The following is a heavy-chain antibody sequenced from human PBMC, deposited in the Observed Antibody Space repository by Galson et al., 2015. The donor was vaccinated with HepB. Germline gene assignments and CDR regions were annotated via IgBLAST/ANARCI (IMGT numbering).Heavy chain of an antibody. D-gene: IGHD3-10*01. J-gene: IGHJ4*02. Sequence: SLRLSCAASGFTFSNYAMHRVRQAPGKRPVWVAAVSNDGTEKYYADSVKGRFTVSRDNSEKTISLQMDSLRIEDTAVYFCTRDYHYRSGIYYLDWGQGTLVTVSS. CDR3: TRDYHYRSGIYYLD. V-gene: IGHV3-30*04. CDR2: VSNDGTEK. CDR1: GFTFSNYA.